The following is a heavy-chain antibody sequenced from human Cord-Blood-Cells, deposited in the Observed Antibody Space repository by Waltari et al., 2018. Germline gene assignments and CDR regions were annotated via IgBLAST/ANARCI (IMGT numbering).Heavy chain of an antibody. J-gene: IGHJ4*02. Sequence: QVQQQQWGAGLLKPSETLSHTCAGYGGSFSGYYWSWIRQPPGKGLEWIGEINHSGSTNYNPSLKSRVTISVDTSKNQFSLKLSSVTAADTAVYYCARGKEIFPDYWGQGTLVTVSS. CDR3: ARGKEIFPDY. CDR2: INHSGST. CDR1: GGSFSGYY. D-gene: IGHD3-9*01. V-gene: IGHV4-34*01.